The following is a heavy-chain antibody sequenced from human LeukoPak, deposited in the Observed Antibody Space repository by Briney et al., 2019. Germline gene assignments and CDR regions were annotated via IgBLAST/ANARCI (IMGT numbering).Heavy chain of an antibody. D-gene: IGHD2-2*01. Sequence: GGSLRLSCAASGFTFSSYDMHWVRQPTGKGLEWVSGIGTAGDTYYLGSVKGRFTISRDNSKSTLDLQMNSLRVEDTAVYYCAKDRYSTSSTFTVNPFDYWGQGILVTVSS. CDR3: AKDRYSTSSTFTVNPFDY. CDR2: IGTAGDT. V-gene: IGHV3-13*01. CDR1: GFTFSSYD. J-gene: IGHJ4*02.